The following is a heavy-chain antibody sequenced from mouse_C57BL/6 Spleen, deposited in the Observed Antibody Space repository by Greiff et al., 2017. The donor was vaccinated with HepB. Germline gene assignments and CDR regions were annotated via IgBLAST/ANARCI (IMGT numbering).Heavy chain of an antibody. CDR3: ASSLWFNVGVY. D-gene: IGHD2-2*01. V-gene: IGHV5-17*01. Sequence: DVQLQESGGGLVKPGGSLKLSCAASGFTFSDYGMHWVRQAPEKGLEWVAYISSGSSTIYYADTVKGRFTISRDNAKNTLFLQMTSLRSEDTAMYYCASSLWFNVGVYWGQGTTLTVSS. CDR1: GFTFSDYG. CDR2: ISSGSSTI. J-gene: IGHJ2*01.